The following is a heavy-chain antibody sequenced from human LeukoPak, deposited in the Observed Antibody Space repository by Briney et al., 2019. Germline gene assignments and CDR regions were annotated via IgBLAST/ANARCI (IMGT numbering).Heavy chain of an antibody. CDR3: AKDYQDPYAFDI. V-gene: IGHV1-8*01. CDR2: MNPNSGNT. J-gene: IGHJ3*02. Sequence: ASVKVSCKASGYTFTSYDINWVRQAPGQGLEWMGWMNPNSGNTGYAQKFQGRVTMTRNTSISTAYMELSSLRSEDTAVYYCAKDYQDPYAFDIWGQGTMVTVSS. D-gene: IGHD2-2*01. CDR1: GYTFTSYD.